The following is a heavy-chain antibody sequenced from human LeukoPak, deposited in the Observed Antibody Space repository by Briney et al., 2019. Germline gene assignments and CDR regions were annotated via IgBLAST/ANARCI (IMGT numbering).Heavy chain of an antibody. CDR1: GFTFSSYA. Sequence: GSLRLSCAASGFTFSSYAMSWVRQAPGKGLEWVSAISGSGGSTYYADSVKGRFTISRDNSKNTLYLQMNSLRAEDTAVYYCAKGSIYYDSSGYYYFDYWGQGPLVTVSS. CDR2: ISGSGGST. CDR3: AKGSIYYDSSGYYYFDY. V-gene: IGHV3-23*01. D-gene: IGHD3-22*01. J-gene: IGHJ4*02.